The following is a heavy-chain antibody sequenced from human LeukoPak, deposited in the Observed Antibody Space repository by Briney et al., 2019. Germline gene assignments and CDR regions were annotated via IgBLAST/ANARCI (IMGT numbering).Heavy chain of an antibody. CDR1: GGSISSYY. V-gene: IGHV4-59*08. CDR3: ARQGYSYGYIFDY. CDR2: IYYSGST. J-gene: IGHJ4*02. D-gene: IGHD5-18*01. Sequence: SETLSLTCTVSGGSISSYYWSWIRQPPGKGLEWIGYIYYSGSTNYNPSLKSRATISVDTSKNQFSLKLSSVTAADTAVYYCARQGYSYGYIFDYWGQGTLVTVSS.